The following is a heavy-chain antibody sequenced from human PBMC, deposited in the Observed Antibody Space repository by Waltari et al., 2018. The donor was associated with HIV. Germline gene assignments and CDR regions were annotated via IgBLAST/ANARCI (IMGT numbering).Heavy chain of an antibody. Sequence: QVQLVQSGAEVRKPGASVKVSCKTSGYTFTDYYIHWVRQAPGQGPEWMGWIYPNSGDTHFAEKCQGRVTLTRDTSIRTAYVEVSNLRSDDTAVYYCARQMTFYDALDIWGQGTMVSVSS. J-gene: IGHJ3*02. V-gene: IGHV1-2*02. CDR1: GYTFTDYY. CDR3: ARQMTFYDALDI. CDR2: IYPNSGDT.